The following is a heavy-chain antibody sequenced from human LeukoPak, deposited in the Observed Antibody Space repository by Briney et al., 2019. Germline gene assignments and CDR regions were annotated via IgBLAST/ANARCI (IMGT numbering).Heavy chain of an antibody. J-gene: IGHJ5*02. CDR1: GASVRGGTFY. CDR2: IVPEGKT. V-gene: IGHV4-39*01. D-gene: IGHD3-9*01. Sequence: PSETLSLTCSVSGASVRGGTFYWGWIRQPPGKGLEWIGNIVPEGKTYYNPSLKSRVSMSIDTSDNRVSLNLRSVTAADTAVYYCARLLTGYYCFDPGGKGTRVIVS. CDR3: ARLLTGYYCFDP.